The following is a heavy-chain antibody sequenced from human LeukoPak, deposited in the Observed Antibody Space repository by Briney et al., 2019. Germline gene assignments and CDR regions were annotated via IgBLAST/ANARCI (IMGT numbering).Heavy chain of an antibody. CDR2: IYYSGST. V-gene: IGHV4-59*01. Sequence: SETLSLTCTVSGGSISSYYWSWIRQPPGKGLEWIGYIYYSGSTKYNPSLKSRVTISVNTSKKQFSLKLSSVTAADTAVYYCARSKDILTGYCFDYWGQGTLVTVSS. CDR3: ARSKDILTGYCFDY. J-gene: IGHJ4*02. D-gene: IGHD3-9*01. CDR1: GGSISSYY.